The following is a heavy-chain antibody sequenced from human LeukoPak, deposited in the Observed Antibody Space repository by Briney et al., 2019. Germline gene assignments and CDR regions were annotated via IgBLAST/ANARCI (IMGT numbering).Heavy chain of an antibody. D-gene: IGHD1-26*01. CDR2: IYYSGST. CDR1: GDSISTYY. V-gene: IGHV4-59*01. Sequence: SETLSLTCTVSGDSISTYYWSWIRRPPGKGLEWIGYIYYSGSTNYSPSLKSRVTMSVDTSKNQFSLNLSSVTAADTAVYYCARDSGTYRLFDHWGQGTLVTVSS. CDR3: ARDSGTYRLFDH. J-gene: IGHJ4*02.